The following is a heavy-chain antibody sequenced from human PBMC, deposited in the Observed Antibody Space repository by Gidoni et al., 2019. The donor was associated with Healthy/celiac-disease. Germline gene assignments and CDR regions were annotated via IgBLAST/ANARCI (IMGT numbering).Heavy chain of an antibody. Sequence: EVQLVESGGGLVEPGGCVRRCCAAAGFTLSSYSMNWVRQAPGKGLEWVSYISSSSATLSYADSVKGRFTISRDNAKNSLYLQMNSLRAEYTAVYYCSVELRHSGDDYWGQGTLVTVSS. CDR2: ISSSSATL. V-gene: IGHV3-48*01. CDR1: GFTLSSYS. J-gene: IGHJ4*02. D-gene: IGHD3-3*01. CDR3: SVELRHSGDDY.